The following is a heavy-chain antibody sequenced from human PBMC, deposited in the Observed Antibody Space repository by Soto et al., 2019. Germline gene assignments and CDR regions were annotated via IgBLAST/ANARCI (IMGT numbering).Heavy chain of an antibody. CDR1: GFIFSDHH. D-gene: IGHD2-15*01. CDR3: ARARYCSGGSCSYYWDFDL. CDR2: ISNSGTIM. J-gene: IGHJ2*01. Sequence: QVQLVESGGGLVNPGGSLRLSCAASGFIFSDHHTNWIRQAPGRGLEWVSYISNSGTIMYFADSVKGRFTISRDNAKNSVYLQMNSLRAEDTAVYYCARARYCSGGSCSYYWDFDLWGRGTLVTVSS. V-gene: IGHV3-11*01.